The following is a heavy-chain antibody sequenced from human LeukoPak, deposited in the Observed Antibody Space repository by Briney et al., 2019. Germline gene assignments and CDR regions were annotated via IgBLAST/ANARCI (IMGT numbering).Heavy chain of an antibody. V-gene: IGHV1-69*04. CDR1: GGTFSSYA. CDR3: ARDPNYYSGSYSSGAFDV. D-gene: IGHD1-26*01. Sequence: ASVKVSCKASGGTFSSYAISWARQAPGQGLEWMGRIIPMLGIPNHAQKFQGRVTTTADKSTSTAYMDLSSLRSEDTAVYYCARDPNYYSGSYSSGAFDVWGQRTMVTVSS. J-gene: IGHJ3*01. CDR2: IIPMLGIP.